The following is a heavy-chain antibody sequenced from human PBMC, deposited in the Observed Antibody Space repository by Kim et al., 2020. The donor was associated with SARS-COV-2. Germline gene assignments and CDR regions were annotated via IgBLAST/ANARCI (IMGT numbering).Heavy chain of an antibody. CDR2: IYYSGST. Sequence: SETLSLTCTVSGGSISSSSYYWGWIRQSPGKGLEWIGSIYYSGSTYYNPSLKSRVTISVDTSKNQFSLKLSSVTAADTAVYYCARYPGIAVAGSPYWGQGTLVTVSS. D-gene: IGHD6-19*01. J-gene: IGHJ4*02. CDR3: ARYPGIAVAGSPY. V-gene: IGHV4-39*01. CDR1: GGSISSSSYY.